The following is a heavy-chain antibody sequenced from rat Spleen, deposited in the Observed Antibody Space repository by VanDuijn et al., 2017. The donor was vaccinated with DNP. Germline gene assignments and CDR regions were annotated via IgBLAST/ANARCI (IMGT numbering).Heavy chain of an antibody. CDR2: MSNGGNT. Sequence: QVQLKESGPGLVQPSQTLSLTCTVSGFSLTSYSVGWVRQPPGKGLEWIAAMSNGGNTYYHSVVKSRLSIRRDTSKSQVFLKMNSLQTEDTAMYFCARSDYSDGGYYYGYFDYWGQGVMVTVSS. CDR3: ARSDYSDGGYYYGYFDY. D-gene: IGHD1-12*02. J-gene: IGHJ2*01. V-gene: IGHV2-6*01. CDR1: GFSLTSYS.